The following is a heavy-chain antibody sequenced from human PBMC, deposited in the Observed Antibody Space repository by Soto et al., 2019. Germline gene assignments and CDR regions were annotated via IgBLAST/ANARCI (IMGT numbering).Heavy chain of an antibody. CDR2: IYYSGST. D-gene: IGHD6-19*01. Sequence: TWTVSGGNIRSFDWRWISQPKGKGLVWIGYIYYSGSTNYNPSLKSRVTISVDTSKNQFSLKLSSVTAADTAVYYCARSGWRSSGPRDFAYWGQGTLVTVSS. J-gene: IGHJ4*02. V-gene: IGHV4-59*01. CDR3: ARSGWRSSGPRDFAY. CDR1: GGNIRSFD.